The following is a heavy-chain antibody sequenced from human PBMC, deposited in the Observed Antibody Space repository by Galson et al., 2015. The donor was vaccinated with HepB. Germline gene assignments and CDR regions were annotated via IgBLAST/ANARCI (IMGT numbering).Heavy chain of an antibody. D-gene: IGHD4-23*01. CDR2: ISTSGNSV. CDR1: GFTFNTYT. V-gene: IGHV3-48*04. Sequence: SLRLSCAASGFTFNTYTVTWVRQALGKGLEWLSYISTSGNSVYYADSVKGRFSISIDNSKSSVYLQMSSLRVEDTAVYFCARGHGGISAAWGQGTLVTVS. J-gene: IGHJ5*02. CDR3: ARGHGGISAA.